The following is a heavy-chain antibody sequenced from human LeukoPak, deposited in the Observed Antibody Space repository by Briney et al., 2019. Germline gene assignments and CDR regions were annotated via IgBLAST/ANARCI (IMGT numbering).Heavy chain of an antibody. J-gene: IGHJ4*02. D-gene: IGHD3-10*01. CDR3: ARDTYSGSDY. CDR1: GFTFSSYE. Sequence: GGSLRLSCAASGFTFSSYEMNWVRQAPGKGLEWVSYISSSGSTIYYADSVKGRFTISRDNAKNSLYLQMNSLRAEDTAVCYCARDTYSGSDYWGQGTLVTVPS. CDR2: ISSSGSTI. V-gene: IGHV3-48*03.